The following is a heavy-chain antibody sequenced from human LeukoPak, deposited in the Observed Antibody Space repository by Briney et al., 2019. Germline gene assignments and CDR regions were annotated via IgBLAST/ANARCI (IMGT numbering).Heavy chain of an antibody. J-gene: IGHJ4*02. CDR2: IDSGGST. V-gene: IGHV3-53*01. D-gene: IGHD6-13*01. CDR3: ARQGWQLDAHDY. CDR1: AFTVSSHY. Sequence: GGSLTLSSAASAFTVSSHYISWVRQAPGKGLERVSVIDSGGSTYYTDSGKSLFTISRDNSNNTLYLQMNSLRAEDTAVYYCARQGWQLDAHDYRGLGTLVSDSS.